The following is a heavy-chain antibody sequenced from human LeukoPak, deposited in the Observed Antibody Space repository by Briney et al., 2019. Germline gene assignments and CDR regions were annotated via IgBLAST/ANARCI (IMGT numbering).Heavy chain of an antibody. J-gene: IGHJ4*02. Sequence: GGSLRLSCAASGFTFSSYSMNWVRQAPGKGLEWVSSISSSSSYIYYADSVKGRFTISRDNAKNSLYLQMNSLRAEDTAVYYCARVRYCSGSGCYSFFDHWGQGTLVTVSS. CDR3: ARVRYCSGSGCYSFFDH. CDR2: ISSSSSYI. D-gene: IGHD2-15*01. V-gene: IGHV3-21*01. CDR1: GFTFSSYS.